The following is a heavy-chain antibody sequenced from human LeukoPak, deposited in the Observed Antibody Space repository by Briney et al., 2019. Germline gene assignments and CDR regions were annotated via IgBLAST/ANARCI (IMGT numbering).Heavy chain of an antibody. Sequence: GGSLRLSCAASGFTVSNAWMSWVRQAPGKGLEWVGRIKNKTDGETTDYAAPVKGRFTISRDDSKNTLYLQMNSLKTEDTAVYYCTTVYSDSGGFYFNYCDYWGQGTLVTVST. J-gene: IGHJ4*02. CDR3: TTVYSDSGGFYFNYCDY. CDR2: IKNKTDGETT. V-gene: IGHV3-15*01. CDR1: GFTVSNAW. D-gene: IGHD3-22*01.